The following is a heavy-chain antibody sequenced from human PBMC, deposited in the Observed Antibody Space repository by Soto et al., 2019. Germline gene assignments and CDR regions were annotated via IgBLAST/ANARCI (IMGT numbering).Heavy chain of an antibody. V-gene: IGHV1-18*01. CDR1: GYSFTSYG. CDR2: VSGYNGNT. Sequence: QVQLVQSGAEVMKPGASVKVSCQASGYSFTSYGISWVRQAPGQGLEWMGWVSGYNGNTNYAQKXQXXXTXXTDTSTSTAYMELRSLRSDDTAVYYCARDLGDLGLWGQGTLVTVSS. J-gene: IGHJ4*02. D-gene: IGHD3-16*01. CDR3: ARDLGDLGL.